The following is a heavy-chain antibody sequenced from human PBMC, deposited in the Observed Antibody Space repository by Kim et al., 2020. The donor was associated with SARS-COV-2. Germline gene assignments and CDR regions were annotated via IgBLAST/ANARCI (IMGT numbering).Heavy chain of an antibody. J-gene: IGHJ6*02. CDR3: ARDPALEATNRYYYGMDV. Sequence: SVKVSCKASGGTFSSYAISWVRQAPGQWLEWMGGIIPIFGTANYAQKFQGRVTITADESTSTAYMELSSLRSEDTAVYYCARDPALEATNRYYYGMDVWGPGTTVTVSS. CDR2: IIPIFGTA. CDR1: GGTFSSYA. V-gene: IGHV1-69*13. D-gene: IGHD1-26*01.